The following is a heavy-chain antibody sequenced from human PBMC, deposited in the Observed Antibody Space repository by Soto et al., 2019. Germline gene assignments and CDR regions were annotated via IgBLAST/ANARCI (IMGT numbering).Heavy chain of an antibody. CDR2: ISFSGTT. J-gene: IGHJ6*02. CDR3: ARRPYYYNSSGPKSSPYYYYFMDV. D-gene: IGHD3-22*01. V-gene: IGHV4-39*01. Sequence: PSETLSLTCTVSGGSISSISYFWGWIRQPPGEGLGGIGSISFSGTTQYNPSLTSRVSISVDTSKNQFSLKLTSVTAADTAVYYCARRPYYYNSSGPKSSPYYYYFMDVWGQGTTVTVSS. CDR1: GGSISSISYF.